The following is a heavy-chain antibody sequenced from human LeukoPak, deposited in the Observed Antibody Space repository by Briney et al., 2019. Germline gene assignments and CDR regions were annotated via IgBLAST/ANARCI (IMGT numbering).Heavy chain of an antibody. CDR2: INHSGST. J-gene: IGHJ3*02. CDR1: GGSFSGYY. V-gene: IGHV4-34*01. D-gene: IGHD5-18*01. Sequence: SETLSLTCAVYGGSFSGYYWSWIRQPPGKGLEWIGEINHSGSTNYNPSLESRVTISVDTSKNQFSLKLSSVTAADTAVYYCAGARGYSYGPDAFDIWGQGTMVTVSS. CDR3: AGARGYSYGPDAFDI.